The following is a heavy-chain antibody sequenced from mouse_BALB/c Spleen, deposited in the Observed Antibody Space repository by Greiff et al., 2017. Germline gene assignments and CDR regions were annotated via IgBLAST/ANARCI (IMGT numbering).Heavy chain of an antibody. CDR1: GYSITSGYY. J-gene: IGHJ3*01. Sequence: EVKLQESGPGLVKPSQSLSLTCSVTGYSITSGYYWNWIRQFPGNKLEWMGYISYDGSNNYNPSLKNRISITRDTSKNQFFLKLNSVTTEDTATYDCARVFYDYVAWFAYWGQGTLVTVSA. D-gene: IGHD2-4*01. CDR2: ISYDGSN. V-gene: IGHV3-6*02. CDR3: ARVFYDYVAWFAY.